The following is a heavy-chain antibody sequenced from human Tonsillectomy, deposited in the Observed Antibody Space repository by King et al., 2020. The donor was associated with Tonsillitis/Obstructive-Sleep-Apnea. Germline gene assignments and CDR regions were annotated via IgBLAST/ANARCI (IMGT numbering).Heavy chain of an antibody. CDR3: ARDDGVVVGEGDAFDI. D-gene: IGHD2-2*01. CDR2: IDPNSGGT. Sequence: QLVQSGAEVTKPGSSVKVSCKASGYTFTAYFLHWVRQAPGQGLEWMGRIDPNSGGTNYAQKFQGRVTITRDTSITTAYMDLSRLTSDDTVVYYCARDDGVVVGEGDAFDIGGQGTLVTVSS. CDR1: GYTFTAYF. J-gene: IGHJ3*02. V-gene: IGHV1-2*01.